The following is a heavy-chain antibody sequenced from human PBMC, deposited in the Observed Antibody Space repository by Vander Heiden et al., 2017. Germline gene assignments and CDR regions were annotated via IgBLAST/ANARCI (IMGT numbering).Heavy chain of an antibody. D-gene: IGHD2-15*01. CDR1: GGSISSGGYY. V-gene: IGHV4-31*03. J-gene: IGHJ6*02. Sequence: HVQLQASCPGLAKPSQTLSLPCTVSGGSISSGGYYCSWIRAHPGKGLEWIGYIYYSGSTYYNPSLKSRVTISVDTSKNQFSLKLSSVTAADTAVYYCARALSVVAATGGYYYNGMDVWGQGTTVTVSS. CDR2: IYYSGST. CDR3: ARALSVVAATGGYYYNGMDV.